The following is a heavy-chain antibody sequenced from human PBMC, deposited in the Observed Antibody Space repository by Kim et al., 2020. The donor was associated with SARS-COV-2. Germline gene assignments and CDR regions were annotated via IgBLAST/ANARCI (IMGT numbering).Heavy chain of an antibody. CDR2: VDASGDVT. V-gene: IGHV3-23*05. CDR1: GFSFGSYV. J-gene: IGHJ5*02. D-gene: IGHD3-10*01. CDR3: AKAGASGSWEGYNP. Sequence: GGSLRLSCAASGFSFGSYVMSWVRQAPGKGLESVSVVDASGDVTYYATFVEGRFTISRDNSKSTLYLQMNSLRVEDTAVYYCAKAGASGSWEGYNPWGPG.